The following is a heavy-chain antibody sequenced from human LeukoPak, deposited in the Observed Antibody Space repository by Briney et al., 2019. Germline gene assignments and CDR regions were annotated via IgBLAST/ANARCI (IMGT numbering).Heavy chain of an antibody. J-gene: IGHJ4*02. CDR2: ISGSGANT. V-gene: IGHV3-23*01. CDR3: AKALWGYCNSTACPISVDY. Sequence: GGSLRLSCAASGFTFSNYAMNWVRQAPGEGLEWVSAISGSGANTYYAGSVKGRFTISRDNSKNTLYLQMSSLRAEDSAIYYCAKALWGYCNSTACPISVDYWGQGTLVTVSS. CDR1: GFTFSNYA. D-gene: IGHD2/OR15-2a*01.